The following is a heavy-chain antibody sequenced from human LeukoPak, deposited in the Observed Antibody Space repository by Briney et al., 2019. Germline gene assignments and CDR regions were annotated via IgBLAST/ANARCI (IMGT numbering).Heavy chain of an antibody. V-gene: IGHV4-38-2*01. CDR2: MYHSGST. D-gene: IGHD6-13*01. CDR3: ARQGGSSSPYYYYYMDV. J-gene: IGHJ6*03. CDR1: GYSISSGYY. Sequence: SETLSLTCAVSGYSISSGYYWGWFRQPPGKRLEWIGCMYHSGSTYYNPSLKSRVTISVGTPKNQFSLKLSSATAADTAVYYCARQGGSSSPYYYYYMDVWGKGTTVTVSS.